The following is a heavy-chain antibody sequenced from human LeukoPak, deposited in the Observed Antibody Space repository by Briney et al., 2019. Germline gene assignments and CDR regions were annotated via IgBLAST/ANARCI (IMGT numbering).Heavy chain of an antibody. CDR3: VKDNPLDN. CDR2: IRYDGNNK. CDR1: GFTFSNYG. V-gene: IGHV3-30*02. D-gene: IGHD1-14*01. Sequence: GGSLRLSCGASGFTFSNYGMLWVRQAPGKGLEWVAFIRYDGNNKLYADSVKGRFTISRDNSKNTLYLHINSLRAEDTAVYYCVKDNPLDNWGQGTLVIVSS. J-gene: IGHJ4*02.